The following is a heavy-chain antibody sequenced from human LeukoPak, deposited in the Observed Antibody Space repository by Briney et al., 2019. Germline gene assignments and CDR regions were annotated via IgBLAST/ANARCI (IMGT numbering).Heavy chain of an antibody. V-gene: IGHV3-74*01. CDR2: INIDGITT. D-gene: IGHD6-19*01. J-gene: IGHJ6*02. CDR3: AREKQWLIYYYGMDV. CDR1: GFTFSTYW. Sequence: GGSLRLSCAASGFTFSTYWMHWVRQIPGKGLLWVSRINIDGITTSYADSVKGRFTISRDNAKNTLSLQMNSLRADDTAVYYCAREKQWLIYYYGMDVWGQGTTVTVSS.